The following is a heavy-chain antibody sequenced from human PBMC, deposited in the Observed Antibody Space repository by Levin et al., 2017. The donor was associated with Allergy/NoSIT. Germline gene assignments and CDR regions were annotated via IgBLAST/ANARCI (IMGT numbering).Heavy chain of an antibody. V-gene: IGHV3-33*01. CDR1: GFTFSSYG. CDR2: IWYDGSNK. J-gene: IGHJ4*02. D-gene: IGHD2-21*02. Sequence: GGSLRLSCAASGFTFSSYGMHWVRQAPGKGLEWVAVIWYDGSNKYYADSVKGRFTISRDNSKNTLYLQMNSLRAEDTAVYYCARGTNCGGDCYYFDYWGQGTLVTVSS. CDR3: ARGTNCGGDCYYFDY.